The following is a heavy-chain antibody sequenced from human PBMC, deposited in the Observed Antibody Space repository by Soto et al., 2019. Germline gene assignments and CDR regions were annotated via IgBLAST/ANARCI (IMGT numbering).Heavy chain of an antibody. Sequence: QVQLQESGPGLVKPSETLSLTCTVSGGSVSSGSYYWSWIRQPPGKGLEWIGYIYYSGSTNYNPPLKSRVTISVDPSKNQFSLKLSSVTAADTAVYYCARVYYGITGSYFDYWGQGTLVTVSS. CDR2: IYYSGST. CDR1: GGSVSSGSYY. CDR3: ARVYYGITGSYFDY. J-gene: IGHJ4*02. V-gene: IGHV4-61*01. D-gene: IGHD1-20*01.